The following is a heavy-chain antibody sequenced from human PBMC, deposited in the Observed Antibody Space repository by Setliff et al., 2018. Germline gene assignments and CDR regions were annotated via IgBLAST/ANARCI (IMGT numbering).Heavy chain of an antibody. Sequence: SETLSLTCTVSGFSVSSGYYWGWVRQPPGKGLEWIGHLYIGGSANYNPSLKSRVTMSIDTSKNQFSLKLNSVTAADMAVYYCAREQWLDPPGYYYMDVWAKGTTVTVSS. V-gene: IGHV4-61*01. CDR1: GFSVSSGYY. D-gene: IGHD6-19*01. J-gene: IGHJ6*03. CDR2: LYIGGSA. CDR3: AREQWLDPPGYYYMDV.